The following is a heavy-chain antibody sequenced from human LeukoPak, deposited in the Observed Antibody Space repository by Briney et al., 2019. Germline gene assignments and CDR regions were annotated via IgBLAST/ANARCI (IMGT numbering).Heavy chain of an antibody. CDR2: IYYGGST. Sequence: SETLSLTCTVSGGSISSNNYSWGWIRQPPGKGLEWIGSIYYGGSTYYNPSLKSRVTISVDTSKNQFSLKLSSVTAADTAVYYCARDLPILYPWGQGTLVTVSS. CDR3: ARDLPILYP. J-gene: IGHJ4*02. D-gene: IGHD2-15*01. V-gene: IGHV4-39*02. CDR1: GGSISSNNYS.